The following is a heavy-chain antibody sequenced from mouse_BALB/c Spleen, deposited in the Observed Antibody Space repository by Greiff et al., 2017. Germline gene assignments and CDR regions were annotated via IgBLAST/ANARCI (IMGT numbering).Heavy chain of an antibody. CDR2: LSYDGSN. J-gene: IGHJ3*01. D-gene: IGHD3-2*02. CDR3: ARDQGIPFAY. V-gene: IGHV3-6*02. CDR1: GYSITSGYY. Sequence: ESGPGLVKPSQSLSLTCSVTGYSITSGYYWNWIRQFPGNKLEWMGYLSYDGSNNYNPSLKNRISITRDTSKNQFFLKLNSVTTEDTATYYCARDQGIPFAYWGQGTLVTVSA.